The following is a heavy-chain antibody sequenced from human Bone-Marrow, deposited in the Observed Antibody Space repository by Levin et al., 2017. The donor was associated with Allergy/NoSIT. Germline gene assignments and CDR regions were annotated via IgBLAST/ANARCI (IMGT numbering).Heavy chain of an antibody. CDR3: AREQVPYYAESGYYDP. Sequence: ASVKVSCKASGYSFTTYYIHWVRQAPGQGLTWMGIVNPGNTSTSYAQKFQGRVTMTSDTSTSTVYMELSSLTSEDTAVYYCAREQVPYYAESGYYDPWGQGTLVTVSS. CDR2: VNPGNTST. D-gene: IGHD3-22*01. V-gene: IGHV1-46*01. J-gene: IGHJ5*02. CDR1: GYSFTTYY.